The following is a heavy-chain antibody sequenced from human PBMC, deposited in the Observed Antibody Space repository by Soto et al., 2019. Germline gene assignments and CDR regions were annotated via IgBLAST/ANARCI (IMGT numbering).Heavy chain of an antibody. V-gene: IGHV3-74*01. J-gene: IGHJ4*02. CDR3: TRGGTRKTYWGLFDS. CDR1: GFTFSDNW. CDR2: ISGDASST. Sequence: EVKVVESGGGLVQPGGSLRLSCAASGFTFSDNWMHWVRQPPGKGPVWVSCISGDASSTSYADSVKGRFTISRDSAKNTVYLQMDSLRVEDTAVYYCTRGGTRKTYWGLFDSWGQGTLVTVSS. D-gene: IGHD7-27*01.